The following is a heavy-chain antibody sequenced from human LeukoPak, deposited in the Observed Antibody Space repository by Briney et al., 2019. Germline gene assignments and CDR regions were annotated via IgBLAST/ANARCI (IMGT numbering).Heavy chain of an antibody. CDR3: ARGQQGIDY. D-gene: IGHD1-1*01. CDR1: AFTFSSYW. V-gene: IGHV3-74*01. J-gene: IGHJ4*02. Sequence: PGTSLRLSCAASAFTFSSYWMHWVRRGPGKGLVWVSQINTDGSSTNYADSVKGRFTISRDNAKNTLYLQMSSLRAEDTAVCYCARGQQGIDYWGQGTLVTVSS. CDR2: INTDGSST.